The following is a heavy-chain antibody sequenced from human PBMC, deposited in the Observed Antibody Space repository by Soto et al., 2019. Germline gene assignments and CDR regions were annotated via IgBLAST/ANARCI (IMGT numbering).Heavy chain of an antibody. J-gene: IGHJ4*02. D-gene: IGHD4-17*01. CDR1: GFAFSDPY. V-gene: IGHV3-11*01. CDR2: ISSSGSTI. Sequence: QVQLVESGGGLVKPGGSLRLSCAASGFAFSDPYMSWIRQAPGKGLEWISYISSSGSTIYYADSVKGRFTISRDNAKKSLYLQMDSLTADDTAVYYCAIGGASVTTPFGYWGQGTQVTVSS. CDR3: AIGGASVTTPFGY.